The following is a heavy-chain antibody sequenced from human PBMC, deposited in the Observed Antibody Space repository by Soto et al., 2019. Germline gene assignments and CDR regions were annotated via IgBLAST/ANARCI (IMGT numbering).Heavy chain of an antibody. V-gene: IGHV3-53*01. Sequence: EVQLVESGGGLIQPGGSLRLSCAASGFTVSSNYMSWVRQAPGKGLEWVSVIYSGGSTYYADSVKGRFTISRDNSKNTLYLQMNSLRAEDTAVYYCAREPAAGTGIRWFDYWGQGTLVTVSS. D-gene: IGHD6-13*01. CDR3: AREPAAGTGIRWFDY. J-gene: IGHJ4*02. CDR2: IYSGGST. CDR1: GFTVSSNY.